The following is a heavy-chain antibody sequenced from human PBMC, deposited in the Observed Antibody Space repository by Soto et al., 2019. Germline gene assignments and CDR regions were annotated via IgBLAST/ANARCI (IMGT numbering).Heavy chain of an antibody. CDR1: GFTFSSYD. CDR3: AKLIYPLNSSGLDV. Sequence: QVQLVQSGGGVVQPGRSLRLSCATSGFTFSSYDMQWVRHAPGKGLEWVALISYEGLNTYYADSVRGRFIISTDNSKNILYLQMHSLRPDDTAVYYCAKLIYPLNSSGLDVWGQGATVIVSS. V-gene: IGHV3-30*18. CDR2: ISYEGLNT. D-gene: IGHD1-1*01. J-gene: IGHJ6*02.